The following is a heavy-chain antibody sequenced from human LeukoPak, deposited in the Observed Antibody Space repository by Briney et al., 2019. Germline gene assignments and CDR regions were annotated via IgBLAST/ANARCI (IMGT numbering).Heavy chain of an antibody. CDR2: ISSSGNTI. Sequence: GGSLRLSCAASGFTFSSYESNWVRQVPGKGLEWVPYISSSGNTIYYADSVKGRFTVSRDNAKNSLFLRMNGLRAEDTAIYYCARERIYGDYFDYWGQGALVTVSS. CDR3: ARERIYGDYFDY. J-gene: IGHJ4*02. D-gene: IGHD4-17*01. V-gene: IGHV3-48*03. CDR1: GFTFSSYE.